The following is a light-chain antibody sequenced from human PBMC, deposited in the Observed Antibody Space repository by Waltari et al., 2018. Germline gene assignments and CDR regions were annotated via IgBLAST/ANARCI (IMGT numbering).Light chain of an antibody. Sequence: QSALTQPASVSGSPGQSITLSCPGPSSDVGCYGSVSRYPPHPGKAPQLIIFVVSERPSGVSSRFSGSKSGNTASLTISGLQAQDEADYYCCSYTTRNTYVFGTGTKVTVL. CDR1: SSDVGCYGS. CDR2: VVS. CDR3: CSYTTRNTYV. J-gene: IGLJ1*01. V-gene: IGLV2-14*01.